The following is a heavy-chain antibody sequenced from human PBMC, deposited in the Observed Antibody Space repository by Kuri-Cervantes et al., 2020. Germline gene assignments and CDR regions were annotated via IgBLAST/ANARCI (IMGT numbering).Heavy chain of an antibody. J-gene: IGHJ3*02. D-gene: IGHD4-17*01. CDR2: IYPGDSDT. CDR1: GYRFTGNW. Sequence: GESLKISCKVSGYRFTGNWIGWVRQMPGKGLEWVGIIYPGDSDTRYSPSFQGQVTISADKSISTAYLQWSSLKASDTAMYYCARPQEYGDYGAFDIWGQGTMVTVSS. CDR3: ARPQEYGDYGAFDI. V-gene: IGHV5-51*01.